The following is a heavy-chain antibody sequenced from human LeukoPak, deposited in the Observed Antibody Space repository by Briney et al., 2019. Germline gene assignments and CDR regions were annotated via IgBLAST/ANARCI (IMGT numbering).Heavy chain of an antibody. V-gene: IGHV4-38-2*02. J-gene: IGHJ4*02. CDR1: GYSISSGYY. CDR3: AREGDTIFGVVIDY. Sequence: KASETLSLTCTVSGYSISSGYYWGWIRQPPGKGLEWIGSIYRSGSTYYNPSLKSRVTISVDTSENQFSLKLSSVTAADTAVYYCAREGDTIFGVVIDYWGQGTLVTVSS. D-gene: IGHD3-3*01. CDR2: IYRSGST.